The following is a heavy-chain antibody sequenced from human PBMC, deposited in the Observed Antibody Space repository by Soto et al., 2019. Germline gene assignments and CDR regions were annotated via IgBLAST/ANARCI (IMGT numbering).Heavy chain of an antibody. J-gene: IGHJ4*02. V-gene: IGHV1-69*08. Sequence: QVQLVQSGAEVKKPGSSVKVSCKASGGTFSSYTISWVRQAPGQGLEWMGRIIPILGIANYAQKFQGRVXMXXDKSPSTAYMELSSLRSEDTAVYYCAREVGAMPECWGQGTLVTVSS. CDR3: AREVGAMPEC. D-gene: IGHD1-26*01. CDR2: IIPILGIA. CDR1: GGTFSSYT.